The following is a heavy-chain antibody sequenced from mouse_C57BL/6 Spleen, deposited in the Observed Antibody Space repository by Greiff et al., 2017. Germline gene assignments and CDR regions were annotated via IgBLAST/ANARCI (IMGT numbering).Heavy chain of an antibody. CDR1: GYAFSSSW. J-gene: IGHJ2*01. D-gene: IGHD2-10*02. CDR3: ARGEYGISYFDY. CDR2: IYPGDGDT. V-gene: IGHV1-82*01. Sequence: VQLQQSGPELVKPGASVKISCKASGYAFSSSWMNWVKQRPGKGLEWIGRIYPGDGDTNYNGKFKGKATLTADKSSSTAYMQLSSLTSEDSAVYVCARGEYGISYFDYWGQGTTLTVSS.